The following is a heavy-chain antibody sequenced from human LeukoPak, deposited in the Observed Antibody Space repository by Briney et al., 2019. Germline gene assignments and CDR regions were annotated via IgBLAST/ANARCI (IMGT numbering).Heavy chain of an antibody. Sequence: PSETLSLTCTVSGYSISSGYYWGWVRQPPGRGLEWIGHIQNSGNTKYNPFFKSRVTISIDTFKNQFSLRLNSVTAADTAVYYCATWNYFMDVWGKGTTVTISS. CDR1: GYSISSGYY. CDR2: IQNSGNT. CDR3: ATWNYFMDV. J-gene: IGHJ6*03. D-gene: IGHD3-3*01. V-gene: IGHV4-38-2*02.